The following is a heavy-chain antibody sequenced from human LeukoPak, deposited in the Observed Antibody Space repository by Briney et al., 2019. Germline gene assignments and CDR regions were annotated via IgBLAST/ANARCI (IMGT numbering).Heavy chain of an antibody. D-gene: IGHD3-22*01. J-gene: IGHJ6*02. CDR1: GGTFSRYD. Sequence: VASVKVSCKASGGTFSRYDMNWVRQAPGQGLEWMGRVIPILEITDYAQKFQGRVTITADISTSTVQMELSSLTSEDTAVYYCARASDTDGYYHLGMDVWGQGTTVIVSS. V-gene: IGHV1-69*04. CDR2: VIPILEIT. CDR3: ARASDTDGYYHLGMDV.